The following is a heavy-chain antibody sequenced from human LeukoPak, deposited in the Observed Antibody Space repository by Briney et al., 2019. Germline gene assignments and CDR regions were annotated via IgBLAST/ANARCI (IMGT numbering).Heavy chain of an antibody. CDR1: GFSRSTCGVG. D-gene: IGHD4-11*01. CDR3: AHKSNDYSTHMDV. CDR2: TCWNDDK. Sequence: SGRTLARPTQNLTLTCTCYGFSRSTCGVGMGCFRQPPGKSLEWLALTCWNDDKLYSPSLKSSLTITKDTSKNQVVLTMTNMDPVDTATYYCAHKSNDYSTHMDVWGKGTTVTVSS. V-gene: IGHV2-5*01. J-gene: IGHJ6*03.